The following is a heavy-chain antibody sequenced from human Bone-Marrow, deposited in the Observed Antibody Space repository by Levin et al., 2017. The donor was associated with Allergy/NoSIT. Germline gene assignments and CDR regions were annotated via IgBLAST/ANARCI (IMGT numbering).Heavy chain of an antibody. CDR1: RYTFTSYG. D-gene: IGHD3-22*01. J-gene: IGHJ5*02. CDR2: ISANNGST. V-gene: IGHV1-18*01. CDR3: AREASSLFYYHSGPYYLFS. Sequence: ASVKVSCKASRYTFTSYGITWVRQAPGQGLEWMGWISANNGSTKYAQKFQGRVTMTTDISTTTAYLELRSLRSDDTALYYCAREASSLFYYHSGPYYLFSWGQGTLVTVSS.